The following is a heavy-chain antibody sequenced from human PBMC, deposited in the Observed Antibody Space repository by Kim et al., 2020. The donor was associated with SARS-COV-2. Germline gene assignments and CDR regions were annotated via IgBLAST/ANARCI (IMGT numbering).Heavy chain of an antibody. CDR2: INPDSGGT. CDR1: GYTFTGYY. Sequence: ASVKVSCKASGYTFTGYYMHWVRQAPGQGLEWMGWINPDSGGTKYAQKFQGRVTMTRDTSISTAYMELSGLRSDDTAVYYCARPAAIAGKGNYAMDVWGQGTTVTVSS. J-gene: IGHJ6*02. CDR3: ARPAAIAGKGNYAMDV. V-gene: IGHV1-2*02. D-gene: IGHD6-19*01.